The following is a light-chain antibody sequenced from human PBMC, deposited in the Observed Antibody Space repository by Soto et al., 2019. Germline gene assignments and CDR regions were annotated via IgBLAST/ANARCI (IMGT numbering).Light chain of an antibody. J-gene: IGKJ1*01. CDR2: ATS. CDR3: QQYGSAPWT. V-gene: IGKV3-20*01. CDR1: QSFNSRY. Sequence: EIVLAQSPGTLSLSPGDRATLSCRASQSFNSRYLAWFQQRPGQAPRLLIYATSSWAADIPDRFSGSGSGTDFTLTINRLEPEDFAVYYCQQYGSAPWTFGQGTKVEIK.